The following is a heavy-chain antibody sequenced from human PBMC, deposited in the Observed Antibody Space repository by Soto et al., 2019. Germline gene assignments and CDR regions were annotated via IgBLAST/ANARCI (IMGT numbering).Heavy chain of an antibody. D-gene: IGHD5-12*01. V-gene: IGHV1-2*02. J-gene: IGHJ6*02. CDR2: INPNSGGT. CDR1: GYTLTDYY. CDR3: ARDGGVASVYGMDV. Sequence: QVHLVQSGAEVKRPGASVKVSCKASGYTLTDYYIHWVRQAPGQGLEWLGWINPNSGGTNYAQKFRGRVTLSRDTSISTSYLELGRLTTDDTAVYYCARDGGVASVYGMDVWSQGTTVTVSS.